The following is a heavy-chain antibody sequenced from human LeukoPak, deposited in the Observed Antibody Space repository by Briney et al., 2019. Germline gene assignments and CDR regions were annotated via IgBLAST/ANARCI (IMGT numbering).Heavy chain of an antibody. J-gene: IGHJ4*02. D-gene: IGHD5-18*01. Sequence: PSETLSLTCTVSGGSISSSGYYWGWIRQPPGKGLEWIGNIYYSGSPYYNPSLKSRVTMSVDTSKNQFSLKLSSVTAADTAVYYCARDRGYSYGYYDYWGQGTLVTVSS. CDR2: IYYSGSP. CDR1: GGSISSSGYY. V-gene: IGHV4-39*07. CDR3: ARDRGYSYGYYDY.